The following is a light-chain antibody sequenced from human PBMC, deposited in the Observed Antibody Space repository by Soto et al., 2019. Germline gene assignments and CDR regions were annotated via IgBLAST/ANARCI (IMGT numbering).Light chain of an antibody. CDR1: STDVGGYNA. CDR3: NSFRVSHLYV. CDR2: EVT. V-gene: IGLV2-14*01. J-gene: IGLJ1*01. Sequence: QSVLGQPAALSGCPGQTITISCTGTSTDVGGYNAVSWYQHHPGKAPKLIIYEVTHRPSGVSDRFSASKSGNTASLTISGLQAEDEADYYCNSFRVSHLYVFGTGTKVTVL.